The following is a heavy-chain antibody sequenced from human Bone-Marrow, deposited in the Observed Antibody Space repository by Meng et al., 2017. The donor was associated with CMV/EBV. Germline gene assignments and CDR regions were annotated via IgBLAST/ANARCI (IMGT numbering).Heavy chain of an antibody. CDR3: ARSGYSGGWYEIDY. CDR1: VGSISSYY. J-gene: IGHJ4*02. V-gene: IGHV4-59*01. CDR2: IYYSGST. D-gene: IGHD6-19*01. Sequence: SETLSLTCTVSVGSISSYYWSWIRQPPGKGLEWIGYIYYSGSTNYNPSLKSRVTISVDTSKNQFSLKLSSVTAADTAFYYCARSGYSGGWYEIDYWGQGTLVTVSS.